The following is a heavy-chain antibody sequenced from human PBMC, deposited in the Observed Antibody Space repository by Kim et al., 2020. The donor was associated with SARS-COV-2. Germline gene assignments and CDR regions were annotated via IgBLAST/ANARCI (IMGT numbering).Heavy chain of an antibody. CDR3: AGEGYASGTMGDFDY. J-gene: IGHJ4*01. CDR2: TSSDGSII. D-gene: IGHD3-10*01. CDR1: GFTFSSYA. V-gene: IGHV3-30*04. Sequence: GGSLRLSCLASGFTFSSYAMSWIRQAPGKGPEWVAVTSSDGSIIYYADSVKGRFTISRANSRNTLYLDMDSLSAQDTAIYYCAGEGYASGTMGDFDYWG.